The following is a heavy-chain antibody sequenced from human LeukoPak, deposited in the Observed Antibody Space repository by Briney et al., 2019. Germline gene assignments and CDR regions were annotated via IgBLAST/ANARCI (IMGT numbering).Heavy chain of an antibody. V-gene: IGHV3-30*01. Sequence: PGGSLRLSCAASGFTFSSYAMHWVRQAPGKRLEWVAVISYDGSNKYYADSVKGRFTISRDNSKNTLYLQMNSLRAEDTAVYYCAREAPGYWGQGTLVTVSS. J-gene: IGHJ4*02. CDR1: GFTFSSYA. CDR3: AREAPGY. CDR2: ISYDGSNK.